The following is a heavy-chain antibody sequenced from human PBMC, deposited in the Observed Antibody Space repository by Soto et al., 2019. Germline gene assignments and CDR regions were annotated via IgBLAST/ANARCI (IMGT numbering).Heavy chain of an antibody. D-gene: IGHD3-16*02. CDR1: GYTFTSYG. V-gene: IGHV1-18*01. CDR3: ARRNDYVWGSYRYWGSFDP. Sequence: QVQLVQSGAEVKKPGAAVKFSCKASGYTFTSYGISWVRQAPGQGLEWMGWISAYNGNTNYAQKLQGRVTMTTYTSTSTAYMELRSLRSDDTAVYYCARRNDYVWGSYRYWGSFDPWGQGTLVTVSS. J-gene: IGHJ5*02. CDR2: ISAYNGNT.